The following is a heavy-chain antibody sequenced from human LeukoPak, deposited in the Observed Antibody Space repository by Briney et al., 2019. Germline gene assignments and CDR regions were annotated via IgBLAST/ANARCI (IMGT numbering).Heavy chain of an antibody. D-gene: IGHD3-22*01. V-gene: IGHV5-51*01. Sequence: GESLKISCKGSGYSFTSYWIGWVRQMPGKGLEWMGIIYPGDSDTRCSPSFQGQVTISADKSIRIAYLQWSSLKASDTAMYYCARRDSSGYYVFDYWGQGTLVTVSS. J-gene: IGHJ4*02. CDR3: ARRDSSGYYVFDY. CDR2: IYPGDSDT. CDR1: GYSFTSYW.